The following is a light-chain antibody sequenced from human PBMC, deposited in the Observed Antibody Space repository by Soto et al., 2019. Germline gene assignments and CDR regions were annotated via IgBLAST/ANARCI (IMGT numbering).Light chain of an antibody. CDR2: KVS. CDR1: QSLAYSDGNTY. CDR3: MQGTHWPPYT. V-gene: IGKV2-30*01. J-gene: IGKJ2*01. Sequence: DVVMTQSPLSLPVTLGQPASISCRSSQSLAYSDGNTYLNWFQQRPGQSPRRLIYKVSNRDSGVPDRFSGSESGTDFTLKISRVEAEDVGVYYCMQGTHWPPYTFGPGTKLEIK.